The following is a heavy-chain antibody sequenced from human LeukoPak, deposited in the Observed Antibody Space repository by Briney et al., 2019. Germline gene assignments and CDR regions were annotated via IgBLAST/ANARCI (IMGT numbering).Heavy chain of an antibody. CDR1: GGTFSSYA. Sequence: GASVKVSSKASGGTFSSYAISWVRQAPGQGLEWMGGIIPIFGTANYAQKFQGRVTITADKSTSTAYMELSSLRSEDTAVYYCASWLPSSGWFLGAFDIWGQGTMVTVSS. CDR3: ASWLPSSGWFLGAFDI. D-gene: IGHD6-19*01. V-gene: IGHV1-69*06. J-gene: IGHJ3*02. CDR2: IIPIFGTA.